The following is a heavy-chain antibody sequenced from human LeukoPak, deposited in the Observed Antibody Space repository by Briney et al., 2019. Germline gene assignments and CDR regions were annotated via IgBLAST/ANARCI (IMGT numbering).Heavy chain of an antibody. D-gene: IGHD3-16*01. V-gene: IGHV3-66*01. CDR3: ARDRLDYYYGMDV. J-gene: IGHJ6*02. CDR2: IYSGGTT. CDR1: GFTVSSNY. Sequence: GGSLRLSCAASGFTVSSNYMSWVRQAPGKGLEWVSVIYSGGTTYYADSVKGRFTISRDNSKNTLYLQMNSLRAEDTAVYYCARDRLDYYYGMDVWGQGTTVTVSS.